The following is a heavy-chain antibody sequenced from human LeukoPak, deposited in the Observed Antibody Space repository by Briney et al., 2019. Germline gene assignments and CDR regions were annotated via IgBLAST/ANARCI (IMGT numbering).Heavy chain of an antibody. CDR3: ARDYRDGFNYWAFDY. CDR1: GGSISSDDYY. V-gene: IGHV4-30-4*08. Sequence: SQTLSLTCTVSGGSISSDDYYWSWIRQPPGKGLEWIGYIYYSGSTYYNPSLKSRVTISVDTSKNQFSLKLGSVTAADTAVYYCARDYRDGFNYWAFDYWGQGTLVTVSS. D-gene: IGHD5-24*01. J-gene: IGHJ4*02. CDR2: IYYSGST.